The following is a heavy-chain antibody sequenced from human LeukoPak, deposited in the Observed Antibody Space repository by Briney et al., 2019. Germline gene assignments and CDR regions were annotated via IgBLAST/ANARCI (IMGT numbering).Heavy chain of an antibody. CDR2: IRDTGET. J-gene: IGHJ5*01. CDR3: ARDRAVTQVWVEFDS. V-gene: IGHV3-66*03. CDR1: GFSVSHYY. Sequence: NPGGSLRLSCAGSGFSVSHYYMNWVRQAPGKGLEWVSLIRDTGETFYADSVKGRFTISRDNSKNTMYLQMNRLRVEDTAVYCCARDRAVTQVWVEFDSWGQGTLVTVSS. D-gene: IGHD3-16*01.